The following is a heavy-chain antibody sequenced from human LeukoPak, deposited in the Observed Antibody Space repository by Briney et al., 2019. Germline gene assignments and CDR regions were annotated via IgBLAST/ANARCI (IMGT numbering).Heavy chain of an antibody. CDR1: GYSFTSYW. CDR3: ATSYYSSTSCYLGYFDY. Sequence: GESLKISCKGSGYSFTSYWIGWVRQMPGKGLEWMGIIYPGDSDTRYSPSFQGQVTISADKSISTAYLQWSSLKASDTAMYYCATSYYSSTSCYLGYFDYWGQGTLVTVSS. CDR2: IYPGDSDT. D-gene: IGHD2-2*01. J-gene: IGHJ4*02. V-gene: IGHV5-51*01.